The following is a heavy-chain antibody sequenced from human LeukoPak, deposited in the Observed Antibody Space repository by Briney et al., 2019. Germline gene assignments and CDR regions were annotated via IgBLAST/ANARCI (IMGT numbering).Heavy chain of an antibody. CDR2: IWYDGSNK. Sequence: GGSLRLSCAASGSTLSSYGMHWVRQAPGKGLEWVAVIWYDGSNKYYADSVKGRFTISRDNSKNTLYLQMNSLRAEDTAVYYCARAPFRSYAVFDYWGQGTLVTVSS. J-gene: IGHJ4*02. CDR1: GSTLSSYG. V-gene: IGHV3-33*01. D-gene: IGHD3-16*01. CDR3: ARAPFRSYAVFDY.